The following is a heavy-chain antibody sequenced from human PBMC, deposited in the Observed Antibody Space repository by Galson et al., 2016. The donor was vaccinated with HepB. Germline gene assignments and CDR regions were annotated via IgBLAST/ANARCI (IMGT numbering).Heavy chain of an antibody. D-gene: IGHD5-24*01. Sequence: SETLSLTCTVSGGSISSGSYYWSWIRQPAGKGPEWIGRIYYSGSTYYNPSLKSRVTISVDTSKNQFSLKLSSVTAADTAVYYYARNERRWLHSPYYFDSWGQGTLVTVSS. CDR3: ARNERRWLHSPYYFDS. CDR1: GGSISSGSYY. CDR2: IYYSGST. J-gene: IGHJ4*02. V-gene: IGHV4-39*01.